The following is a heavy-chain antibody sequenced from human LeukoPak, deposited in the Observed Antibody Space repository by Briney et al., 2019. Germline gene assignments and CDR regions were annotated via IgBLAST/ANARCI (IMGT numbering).Heavy chain of an antibody. D-gene: IGHD6-13*01. CDR2: ISYDESDK. Sequence: HPGRSLRLSCAASGFTFSNYGMHWVRQAPGKGLEWVAVISYDESDKYYADSVKGRFAISRDNSKNTLYLQMNSLRPEDTAVYYCARDQYSSSWPDAFDIWGQGTMVTVSS. CDR1: GFTFSNYG. J-gene: IGHJ3*02. V-gene: IGHV3-30*03. CDR3: ARDQYSSSWPDAFDI.